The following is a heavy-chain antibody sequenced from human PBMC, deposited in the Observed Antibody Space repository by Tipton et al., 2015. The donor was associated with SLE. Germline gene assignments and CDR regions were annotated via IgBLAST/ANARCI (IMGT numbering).Heavy chain of an antibody. CDR3: ARELMDYGSGSYYNFDP. CDR1: GGSISSSSYY. CDR2: IYYSGST. J-gene: IGHJ5*02. D-gene: IGHD3-10*01. V-gene: IGHV4-39*07. Sequence: TLSLTCTVSGGSISSSSYYWGWIRQPPGKGLEWIGSIYYSGSTNYNPSLKSRVTISADTSKNQFSLNLSPVTAADTAVYYCARELMDYGSGSYYNFDPWGQGTLVTVSS.